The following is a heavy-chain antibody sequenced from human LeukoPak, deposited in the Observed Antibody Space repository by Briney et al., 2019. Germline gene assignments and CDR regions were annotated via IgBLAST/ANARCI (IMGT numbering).Heavy chain of an antibody. CDR3: AKDQYSGYDH. D-gene: IGHD5-12*01. CDR2: ISGSGGST. V-gene: IGHV3-23*01. CDR1: GITVSSNY. Sequence: GGSLRLSCAASGITVSSNYMSWVRQAPGKGLEWVSAISGSGGSTYYADSVKGRFTISRDNSKNTLYLQMNSLRAEDTAVYYCAKDQYSGYDHWGQGTLVTVSS. J-gene: IGHJ4*02.